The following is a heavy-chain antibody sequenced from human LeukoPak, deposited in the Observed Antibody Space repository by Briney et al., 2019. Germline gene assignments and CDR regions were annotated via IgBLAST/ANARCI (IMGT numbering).Heavy chain of an antibody. CDR1: GYTFTDYY. CDR3: ATVGRDEKSRDFDY. D-gene: IGHD1-26*01. CDR2: VDPEDGET. Sequence: ASVKVSCKVSGYTFTDYYMHWVQQAPGNGLEWMGLVDPEDGETIYAEKFQGRVTITADTSTDTAYMELSSLRSEDTAVYYCATVGRDEKSRDFDYWGQGTLVTVSS. J-gene: IGHJ4*02. V-gene: IGHV1-69-2*01.